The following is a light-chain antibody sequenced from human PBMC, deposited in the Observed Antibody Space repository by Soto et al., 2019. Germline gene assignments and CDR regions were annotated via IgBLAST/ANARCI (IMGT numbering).Light chain of an antibody. J-gene: IGKJ1*01. CDR2: GAS. CDR3: QQYNNWPGT. Sequence: VMTQSPATLSVSPGERATLSCRASQSVSSNLAWYQQKPGQAPRLLIYGASTRATGIPARFSGSGSGTEFTLTISSLQSEDFAVYYCQQYNNWPGTFGQGTKVEIK. V-gene: IGKV3-15*01. CDR1: QSVSSN.